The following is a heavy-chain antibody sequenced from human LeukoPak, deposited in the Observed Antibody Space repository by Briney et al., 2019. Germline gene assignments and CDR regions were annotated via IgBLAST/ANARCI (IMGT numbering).Heavy chain of an antibody. CDR1: GHTFTGYF. D-gene: IGHD1-26*01. V-gene: IGHV1-2*02. J-gene: IGHJ4*02. Sequence: GASVKVSCKASGHTFTGYFIHWVRQAPGHGLEWLGWMNVKTGATSSAQRFPGRFTMTRDTSIGTASMEFSSLTSDDTAVYYCARQSGTYWGLDYWGQGTLVTISS. CDR2: MNVKTGAT. CDR3: ARQSGTYWGLDY.